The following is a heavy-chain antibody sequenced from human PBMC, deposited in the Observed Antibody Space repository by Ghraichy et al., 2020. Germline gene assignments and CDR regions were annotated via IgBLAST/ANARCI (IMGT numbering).Heavy chain of an antibody. CDR1: GFTFSSYA. CDR2: ISGSGGST. J-gene: IGHJ5*02. V-gene: IGHV3-23*01. D-gene: IGHD3-16*01. Sequence: GSLRLSCAASGFTFSSYAMSWVRQAPGKGLEWVSAISGSGGSTYYADSVKGRFTISRDNSKNTLYLQMNSLRAEDTAVYYCAKTLRVGLGGGWFDPWGQGTLVTVSS. CDR3: AKTLRVGLGGGWFDP.